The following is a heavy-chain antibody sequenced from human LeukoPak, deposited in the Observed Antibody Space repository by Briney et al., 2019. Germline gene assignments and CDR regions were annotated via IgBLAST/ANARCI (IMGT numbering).Heavy chain of an antibody. Sequence: SETLSLTCTVSGGSISSHYWSWIRQPPGKGREWIGYIYYSGSTNYNPSLKSRVTISVDTSKNQFSLKLSSVTAADTAVYYCASSDILTGYYFFDYWGQGTLVTVSS. D-gene: IGHD3-9*01. CDR2: IYYSGST. V-gene: IGHV4-59*11. J-gene: IGHJ4*02. CDR1: GGSISSHY. CDR3: ASSDILTGYYFFDY.